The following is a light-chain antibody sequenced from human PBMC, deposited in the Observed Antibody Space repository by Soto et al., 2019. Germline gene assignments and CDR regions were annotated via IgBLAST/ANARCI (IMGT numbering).Light chain of an antibody. CDR3: QQYGSSIT. V-gene: IGKV3-20*01. J-gene: IGKJ5*01. CDR1: QNISNY. CDR2: GAS. Sequence: EIVLTQSPATLSLSPGIRATLSCRASQNISNYLIWYQQKPGQAPRLLIYGASSRATGIPDRFSGSGSGTDFTLTISRLEPEDFAVYYCQQYGSSITFGQGTRLEI.